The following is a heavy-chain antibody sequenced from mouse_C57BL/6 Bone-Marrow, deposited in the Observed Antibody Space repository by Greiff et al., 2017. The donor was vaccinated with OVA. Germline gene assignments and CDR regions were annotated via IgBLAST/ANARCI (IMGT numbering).Heavy chain of an antibody. CDR1: GFTFSSYT. CDR3: ARQGYGYDGTDY. Sequence: EVQGVESGGGLVKPGGSLKLSCAASGFTFSSYTMSWVRQTPEKRLEWVATISGGGGNTYYPDSVKGRFTISRDNAKNTLYLQMSSLRSEDTALYYCARQGYGYDGTDYWGQGTTLTVSS. D-gene: IGHD2-2*01. J-gene: IGHJ2*01. V-gene: IGHV5-9*01. CDR2: ISGGGGNT.